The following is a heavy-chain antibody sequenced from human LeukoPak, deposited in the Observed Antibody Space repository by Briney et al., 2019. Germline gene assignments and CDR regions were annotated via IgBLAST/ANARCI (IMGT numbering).Heavy chain of an antibody. CDR1: GFTFSRYA. J-gene: IGHJ4*02. CDR3: AKIPAGLYFDY. CDR2: ITDNGLAR. Sequence: PGGSLRLSCAASGFTFSRYAMGWVRQGPGKGLEWVAGITDNGLARDYADSVKGRFTISRDNSKNTLYLQMNSLRAEDTAVYYCAKIPAGLYFDYWGQGTLVTVSS. V-gene: IGHV3-23*01.